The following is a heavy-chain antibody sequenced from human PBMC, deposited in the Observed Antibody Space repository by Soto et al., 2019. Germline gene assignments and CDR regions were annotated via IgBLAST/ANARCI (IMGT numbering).Heavy chain of an antibody. CDR1: GFTFDDYA. Sequence: EVQLVESGGGLVQPGRSLRLSCAASGFTFDDYAMHWVRQAPGKGLEWVSGISWNGGSIGYADSVKGRFTISRDNAKNALYLQMNNLRAEDTACNYCAKDRGLVLSFYFDYWGQGTLVTVSS. D-gene: IGHD6-19*01. CDR2: ISWNGGSI. J-gene: IGHJ4*02. CDR3: AKDRGLVLSFYFDY. V-gene: IGHV3-9*01.